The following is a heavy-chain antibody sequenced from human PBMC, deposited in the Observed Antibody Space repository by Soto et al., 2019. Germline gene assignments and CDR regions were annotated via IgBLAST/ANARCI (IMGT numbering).Heavy chain of an antibody. Sequence: EVQLLESGGGLVQPGGSLRLSCAASGFTFSSYAMSWVRQAPGKGLEWVSAISGSGGSTYYADSVKGRFTISRDNSKNTLYLQMNSLRAEDTAVYYCAKSGVVVVLAAIPFGYGMDVWGQGTTVTVSS. D-gene: IGHD2-2*01. V-gene: IGHV3-23*01. CDR1: GFTFSSYA. CDR2: ISGSGGST. CDR3: AKSGVVVVLAAIPFGYGMDV. J-gene: IGHJ6*02.